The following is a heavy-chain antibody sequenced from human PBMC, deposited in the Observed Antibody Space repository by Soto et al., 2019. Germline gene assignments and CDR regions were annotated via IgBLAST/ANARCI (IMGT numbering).Heavy chain of an antibody. CDR3: ARDGSDGGMDV. V-gene: IGHV1-3*01. CDR1: GYTFTSYA. J-gene: IGHJ6*02. Sequence: QVQLVQSGAEVKKPGASVKVSCKASGYTFTSYAMHWVRQAPGQRLEWMGWTNAGNGNTKYSQKFQGRVTITRDTSASTAYMELSSLRSEDTAVYYCARDGSDGGMDVWGQGTTVTVSS. CDR2: TNAGNGNT.